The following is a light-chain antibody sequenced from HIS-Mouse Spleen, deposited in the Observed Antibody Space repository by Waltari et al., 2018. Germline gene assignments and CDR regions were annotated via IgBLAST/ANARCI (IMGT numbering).Light chain of an antibody. CDR2: EGS. CDR3: CSYAGSSTFEV. Sequence: QSALTQPASVSGSPGQSITIPCTGTSSDVCGYHYVSWYQQHPGKAPKLMIYEGSKRPSGVSNRFSGSKSGNTASLTISGLQAEDEADYYCCSYAGSSTFEVFGGGTKLTVL. V-gene: IGLV2-23*03. J-gene: IGLJ2*01. CDR1: SSDVCGYHY.